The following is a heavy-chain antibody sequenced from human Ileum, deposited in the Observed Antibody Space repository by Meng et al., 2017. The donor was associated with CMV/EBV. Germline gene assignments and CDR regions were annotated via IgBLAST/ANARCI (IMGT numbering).Heavy chain of an antibody. Sequence: SETLSLTCTVSGDSISSSIYYWGWIRQPPGKGLEWIGSIHYTRSTYYNPSFRSRVTISVDKSKNQFSLKVSSATAADTAVYYCARDRIRSGMDVWGQGTTVTVSS. J-gene: IGHJ6*02. CDR2: IHYTRST. CDR1: GDSISSSIYY. CDR3: ARDRIRSGMDV. D-gene: IGHD2/OR15-2a*01. V-gene: IGHV4-39*07.